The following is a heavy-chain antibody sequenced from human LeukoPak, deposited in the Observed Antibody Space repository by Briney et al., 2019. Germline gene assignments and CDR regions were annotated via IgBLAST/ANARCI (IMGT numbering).Heavy chain of an antibody. J-gene: IGHJ4*02. CDR3: ARGGIYSQGFDS. Sequence: GGSLRLSCAASGFTFSSYSMNWVRQAPGKGLEWVASISSTSDYIYYADSLKGRLAISRDNAKNSLYLQMNSLRAEDTAVYYCARGGIYSQGFDSWGQGTLITVSS. CDR2: ISSTSDYI. V-gene: IGHV3-21*01. D-gene: IGHD6-13*01. CDR1: GFTFSSYS.